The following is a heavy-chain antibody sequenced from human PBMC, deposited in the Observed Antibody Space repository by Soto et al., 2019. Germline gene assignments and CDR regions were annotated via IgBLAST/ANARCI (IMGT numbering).Heavy chain of an antibody. J-gene: IGHJ6*02. D-gene: IGHD1-1*01. CDR2: ISGSNGNT. Sequence: GGSLRLSCAASEFTFSNYAMSWVRQAPGKGLEWVSVISGSNGNTYYADSVKGRFTISRNNSRNTLYLQMNNLSAEDTAVYYCAKQQGPGTPYYYAMDVWGQGTTVTVSS. CDR3: AKQQGPGTPYYYAMDV. V-gene: IGHV3-23*01. CDR1: EFTFSNYA.